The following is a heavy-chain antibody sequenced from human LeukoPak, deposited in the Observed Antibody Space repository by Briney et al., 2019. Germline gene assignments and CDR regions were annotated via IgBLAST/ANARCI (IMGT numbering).Heavy chain of an antibody. D-gene: IGHD3-22*01. Sequence: SDTLSLTCAVSGGSISSGGYSWSWIRQPPGKGLEWIGYIYHSGSTYYNPSLKSRVTISVDRSKNQFSLKLSSVTAADTAVYYCARDQYYYDSSDSTYYYYGMDVWGQGTTVTVSS. CDR1: GGSISSGGYS. J-gene: IGHJ6*02. CDR2: IYHSGST. CDR3: ARDQYYYDSSDSTYYYYGMDV. V-gene: IGHV4-30-2*01.